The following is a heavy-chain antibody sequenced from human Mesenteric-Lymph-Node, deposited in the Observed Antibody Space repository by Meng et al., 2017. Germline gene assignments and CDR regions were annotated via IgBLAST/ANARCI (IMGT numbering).Heavy chain of an antibody. CDR2: INVGNGNT. J-gene: IGHJ5*02. V-gene: IGHV1-3*01. D-gene: IGHD3-16*01. CDR1: GYTFANYD. Sequence: QVQLVQSGAEVKKPGASVKVSCKASGYTFANYDIHWVRQAPGQRLEWMGWINVGNGNTKYSQRLQGRFTITRDTSASKAYMQLSSLRSEDTAVYYCASSRYYDLGSYWGVDPWGQGTLVTVSS. CDR3: ASSRYYDLGSYWGVDP.